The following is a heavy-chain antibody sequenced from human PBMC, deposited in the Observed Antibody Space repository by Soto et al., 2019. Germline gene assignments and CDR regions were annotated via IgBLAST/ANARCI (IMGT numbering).Heavy chain of an antibody. Sequence: ASVKVSCKASGYTFTSYAVHWVRQAPGQGLEWMGSINPDSGNTNYAQKFQGRVTITADESTSTAFMELSSLRSEDTAVYYCARHDCISTSCYYYYYYSMDVWGQGTTVTVSS. V-gene: IGHV1-3*01. D-gene: IGHD2-2*01. CDR2: INPDSGNT. J-gene: IGHJ6*02. CDR3: ARHDCISTSCYYYYYYSMDV. CDR1: GYTFTSYA.